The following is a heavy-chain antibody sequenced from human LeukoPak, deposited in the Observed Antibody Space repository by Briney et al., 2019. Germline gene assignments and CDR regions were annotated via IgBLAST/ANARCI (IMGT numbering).Heavy chain of an antibody. CDR3: ARGYCSGGSCYDWFDP. D-gene: IGHD2-15*01. V-gene: IGHV3-9*01. CDR1: GFTFDDYA. Sequence: GRSLRLSCAASGFTFDDYAMHWVRQAPGKGLEWVSGISWNSGSIGYADSVKGRFTISRDNAKNSLYLQMNSLRAEDTAVYYCARGYCSGGSCYDWFDPWGQGTLVTVSS. CDR2: ISWNSGSI. J-gene: IGHJ5*02.